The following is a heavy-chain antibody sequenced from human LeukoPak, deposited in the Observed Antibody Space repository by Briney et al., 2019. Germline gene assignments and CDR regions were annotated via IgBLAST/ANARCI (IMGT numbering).Heavy chain of an antibody. CDR1: GFTFSTHA. CDR3: ARDGDTAVRGVNFDY. V-gene: IGHV3-30-3*01. D-gene: IGHD3-10*01. J-gene: IGHJ4*02. CDR2: MSYDGANK. Sequence: PGGSLRLSCVASGFTFSTHAVHWVRQAPGRGLEWVAVMSYDGANKYYADSVKGRFTISRDTSKNTLYLQMSSLKPADTAVYYCARDGDTAVRGVNFDYWGQGTLVTVSS.